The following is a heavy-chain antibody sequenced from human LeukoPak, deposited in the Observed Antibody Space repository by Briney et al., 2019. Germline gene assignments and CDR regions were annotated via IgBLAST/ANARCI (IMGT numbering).Heavy chain of an antibody. CDR1: GFTFSSNW. Sequence: GGSLRLSCVDSGFTFSSNWMSWVRQAPGKGLEWVANIKQDGSEKYYVDSVKGRFTISRGNAKNSLYLQMNSLRAEDKAVYYCARAGGGVFDYWGQGTLVTVSS. D-gene: IGHD3-16*01. J-gene: IGHJ4*02. CDR3: ARAGGGVFDY. V-gene: IGHV3-7*03. CDR2: IKQDGSEK.